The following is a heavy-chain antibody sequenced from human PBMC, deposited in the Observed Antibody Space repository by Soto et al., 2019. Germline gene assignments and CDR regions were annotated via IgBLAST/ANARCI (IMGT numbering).Heavy chain of an antibody. CDR3: ARDGLLDSSGYLLGY. Sequence: ASVKVSCKASGGTFSSYAISWVRQAPGQGLEWMGGIIPIFGTANYAQKFQGRVTITADESTSTAYMELSSLRSEDTAVYYCARDGLLDSSGYLLGYWGQGTLVTVSS. CDR2: IIPIFGTA. J-gene: IGHJ4*02. CDR1: GGTFSSYA. D-gene: IGHD3-22*01. V-gene: IGHV1-69*13.